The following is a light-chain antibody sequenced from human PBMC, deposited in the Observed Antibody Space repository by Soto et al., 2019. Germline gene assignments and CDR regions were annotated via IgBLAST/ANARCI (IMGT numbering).Light chain of an antibody. J-gene: IGKJ4*01. CDR2: GAS. CDR1: QSVSSN. Sequence: EIVMTQSPATLSVSPGERATLSFQASQSVSSNLAWYQQKPGQAPRLLIYGASTRATGIPARFSGSGSGTEFTLTIGSLQSEDVAVYYCQQYNNWPLTFGGGTKVEIK. CDR3: QQYNNWPLT. V-gene: IGKV3-15*01.